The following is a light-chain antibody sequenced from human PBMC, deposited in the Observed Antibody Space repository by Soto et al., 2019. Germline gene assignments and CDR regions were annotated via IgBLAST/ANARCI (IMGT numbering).Light chain of an antibody. CDR1: QSVRSN. Sequence: EIVVTQFPSTLSVSPVERSTLSCRASQSVRSNLAWYQQKPGQAPRLLIFAASTRATVIPARFRGSGSGTEFTLTISDLQSEDFAVYYCQQYSNWPRTFGQGTKVDIK. V-gene: IGKV3-15*01. J-gene: IGKJ1*01. CDR2: AAS. CDR3: QQYSNWPRT.